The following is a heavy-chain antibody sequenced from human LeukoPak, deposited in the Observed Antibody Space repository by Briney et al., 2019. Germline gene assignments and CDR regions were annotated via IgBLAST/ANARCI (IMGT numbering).Heavy chain of an antibody. V-gene: IGHV1-18*01. Sequence: ASVKVSCKASGYAFNRYGISWVRQAPGQELEWVGRITTNTGKTHYAQKFQGRVTVTTDTSTSTAYMELRGLRSDDTAVYYCARAHGYYDILTGYLRGVGIKSDSFYYYYMDVWGKGTTVIISS. CDR3: ARAHGYYDILTGYLRGVGIKSDSFYYYYMDV. CDR2: ITTNTGKT. J-gene: IGHJ6*03. CDR1: GYAFNRYG. D-gene: IGHD3-9*01.